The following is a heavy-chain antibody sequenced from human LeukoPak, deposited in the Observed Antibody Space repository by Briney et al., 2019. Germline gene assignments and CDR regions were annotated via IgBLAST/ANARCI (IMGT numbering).Heavy chain of an antibody. J-gene: IGHJ3*02. Sequence: ASVKVSCKASGYTFTAYYMHWVRQAPGQGLEWMGWINPNSGGTHYAQKFQGRVTITRDTSISTAYMELSRLRSTDRAVYYWASHVTKSAFDIWGQGTLVTVSS. CDR1: GYTFTAYY. D-gene: IGHD4-17*01. CDR3: ASHVTKSAFDI. CDR2: INPNSGGT. V-gene: IGHV1-2*02.